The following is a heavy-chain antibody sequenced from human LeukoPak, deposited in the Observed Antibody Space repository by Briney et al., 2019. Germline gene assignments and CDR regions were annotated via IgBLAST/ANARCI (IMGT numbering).Heavy chain of an antibody. CDR2: VNWNGDDT. V-gene: IGHV3-20*04. CDR1: GFTFDNYA. J-gene: IGHJ4*02. CDR3: ARGQILGAGFDY. D-gene: IGHD1-26*01. Sequence: GGSLRLSCAASGFTFDNYAMGWVRQAPGKGLEWIAGVNWNGDDTGYADSVKGRFTISRDNAKNSLYLQLSSPRAEDTALYYCARGQILGAGFDYWGQGTLVTVSS.